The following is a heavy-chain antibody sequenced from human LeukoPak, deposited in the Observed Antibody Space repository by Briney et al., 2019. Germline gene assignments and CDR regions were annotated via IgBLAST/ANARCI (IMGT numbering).Heavy chain of an antibody. CDR3: ARHGTMVRGVIMYYFDY. Sequence: SETLSLTCTVSGGSISYYYWSWIRQPPGKGLEWIGYIFYSGTTNYNPSLKSRVTISVDTSKNQFSLKLSSVTAADTAVYYCARHGTMVRGVIMYYFDYWGQGTLVTVSS. CDR1: GGSISYYY. J-gene: IGHJ4*02. CDR2: IFYSGTT. V-gene: IGHV4-59*08. D-gene: IGHD3-10*01.